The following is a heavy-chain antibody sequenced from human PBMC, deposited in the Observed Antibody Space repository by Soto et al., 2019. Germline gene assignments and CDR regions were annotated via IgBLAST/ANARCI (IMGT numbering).Heavy chain of an antibody. CDR3: VSQRTTVLTQAYFDY. J-gene: IGHJ4*02. V-gene: IGHV4-59*08. CDR2: IYYSGST. CDR1: GGSISSYY. Sequence: SETLSLTCTVSGGSISSYYWSWIRQPPGKGLEWIGNIYYSGSTNYNPSLKSRVTISVDTSKNQFSLNFNSVTASDTALYYCVSQRTTVLTQAYFDYWGPGALVTVSS. D-gene: IGHD4-17*01.